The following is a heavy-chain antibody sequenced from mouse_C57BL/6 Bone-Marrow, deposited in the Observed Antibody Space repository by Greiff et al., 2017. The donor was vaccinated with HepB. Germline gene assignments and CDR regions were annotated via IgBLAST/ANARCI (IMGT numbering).Heavy chain of an antibody. Sequence: VNLVESDAELVKPGASVKISCKVSGYTFTDHTIHWMKQRPEQGLEWIGYIYPRDGSTKYNEKFKGKATLTADKSSSTAYMQLNSLTSEDSAVYFCAREEYGIYWYFDVWGTGTTVTVSS. CDR2: IYPRDGST. J-gene: IGHJ1*03. CDR3: AREEYGIYWYFDV. V-gene: IGHV1-78*01. D-gene: IGHD1-1*01. CDR1: GYTFTDHT.